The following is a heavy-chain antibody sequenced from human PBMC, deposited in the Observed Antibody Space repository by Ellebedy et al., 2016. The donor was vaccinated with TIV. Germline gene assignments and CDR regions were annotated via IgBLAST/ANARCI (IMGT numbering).Heavy chain of an antibody. J-gene: IGHJ4*02. CDR3: ASAGVGRTPFDF. CDR1: GFTFSRNW. D-gene: IGHD2-8*01. V-gene: IGHV3-7*03. Sequence: GESLKISCAASGFTFSRNWMSWVRQAPGKGLEWVANINQDGSGKYYVESVKGRFTISRDNAENSVYLQMNSLRADDTAVYFCASAGVGRTPFDFWGQGTLVTVSS. CDR2: INQDGSGK.